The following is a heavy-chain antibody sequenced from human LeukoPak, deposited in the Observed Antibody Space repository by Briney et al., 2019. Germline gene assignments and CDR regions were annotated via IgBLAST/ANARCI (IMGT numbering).Heavy chain of an antibody. J-gene: IGHJ4*02. Sequence: GGSLRLSCAVTGLTFSSYGMNWIRQAPGKGPEWVAFIPYDETNKYYADSVKGRFTISRDKSKNTLYLQMNSLRPEDTAVYYCTNGPSKDGYNYSFDYWGQGTLVTVSS. V-gene: IGHV3-30*02. CDR2: IPYDETNK. CDR3: TNGPSKDGYNYSFDY. D-gene: IGHD5-24*01. CDR1: GLTFSSYG.